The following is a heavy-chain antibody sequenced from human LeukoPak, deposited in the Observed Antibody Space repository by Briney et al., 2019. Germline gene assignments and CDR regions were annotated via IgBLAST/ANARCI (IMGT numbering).Heavy chain of an antibody. D-gene: IGHD6-19*01. V-gene: IGHV3-74*01. J-gene: IGHJ4*02. Sequence: PGGSLRLSCAASGFTFSSYWMHWVRQAPGKGLVWVSRIERDGSSTRYADSVKGRFIISRDNAKNTLYLQMNSLRAVDTAVYYCAIEGRDSSGWYWKDWGQGTLVTVSS. CDR2: IERDGSST. CDR1: GFTFSSYW. CDR3: AIEGRDSSGWYWKD.